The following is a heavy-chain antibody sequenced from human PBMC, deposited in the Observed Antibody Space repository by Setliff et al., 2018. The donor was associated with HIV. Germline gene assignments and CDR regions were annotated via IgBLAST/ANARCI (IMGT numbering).Heavy chain of an antibody. CDR2: IHSDERTT. D-gene: IGHD1-1*01. CDR1: GFTFSTYW. V-gene: IGHV3-74*03. CDR3: ARGKNWNDFDY. Sequence: GGSLRLSCVASGFTFSTYWMHWVRQAPGKGLVWVSRIHSDERTTMYADSVKGRFTISRDNAKNMLYLQMNSLRAEDTAVYYCARGKNWNDFDYWGQGFLVTVSS. J-gene: IGHJ4*02.